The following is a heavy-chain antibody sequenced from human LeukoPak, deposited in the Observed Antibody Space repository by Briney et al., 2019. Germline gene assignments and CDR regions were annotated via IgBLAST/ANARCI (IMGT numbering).Heavy chain of an antibody. CDR1: GYAFTVYY. CDR3: ARERCSSTSCQYYFDY. V-gene: IGHV1-2*06. D-gene: IGHD2-2*01. Sequence: GASVKVSCKASGYAFTVYYMHWVRQAPGQGLEWMGRINPNTGGTNYAQRFQGRVTMTRDTSISTAYMELSRLRSDDTAVYYCARERCSSTSCQYYFDYWGQGTLVTVSS. CDR2: INPNTGGT. J-gene: IGHJ4*02.